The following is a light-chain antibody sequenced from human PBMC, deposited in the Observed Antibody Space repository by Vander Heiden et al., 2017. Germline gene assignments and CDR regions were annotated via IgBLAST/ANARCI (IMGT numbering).Light chain of an antibody. Sequence: DIVMTPSQDSLAVSLGERATINCKSSQSVIYSSNDKNYLAWYQQKAGQPPKLLIYWASTRESGVPDRFSGSGSGTDFTLTISSLQAEDVAVYYCQQYYSTPYTFGQGTKV. CDR1: QSVIYSSNDKNY. J-gene: IGKJ2*01. CDR2: WAS. CDR3: QQYYSTPYT. V-gene: IGKV4-1*01.